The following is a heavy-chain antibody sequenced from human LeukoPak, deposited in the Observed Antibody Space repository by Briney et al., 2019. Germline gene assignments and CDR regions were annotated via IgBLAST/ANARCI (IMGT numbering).Heavy chain of an antibody. Sequence: PSETLSLTCTVSGGSISSYYWSWIRQPPGKGLEWIGYIYYSGSTNYNPSLKSRVTISVDTSKNQFSLKLSSVTAADTAVYYCAREAFYGSGSYYPWFDPWGQGTLVTVSS. CDR1: GGSISSYY. CDR2: IYYSGST. CDR3: AREAFYGSGSYYPWFDP. J-gene: IGHJ5*02. D-gene: IGHD3-10*01. V-gene: IGHV4-59*01.